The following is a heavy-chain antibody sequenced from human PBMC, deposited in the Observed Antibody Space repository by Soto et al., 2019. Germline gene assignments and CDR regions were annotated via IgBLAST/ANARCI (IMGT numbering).Heavy chain of an antibody. CDR3: ARGRSYYGSGSYPALDY. Sequence: SETLSLTCAVYGGSFSGSYWSWIRQPPGKGLEWIGEINHSGSTNYNPSLKSRVTISVDTSKNQFSLKLSSVTAADTAVYYCARGRSYYGSGSYPALDYWGQGTLVTVSS. CDR1: GGSFSGSY. V-gene: IGHV4-34*01. J-gene: IGHJ4*02. CDR2: INHSGST. D-gene: IGHD3-10*01.